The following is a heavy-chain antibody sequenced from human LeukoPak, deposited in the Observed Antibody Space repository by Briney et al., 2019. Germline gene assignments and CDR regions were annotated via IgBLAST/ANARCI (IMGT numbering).Heavy chain of an antibody. Sequence: ASETLSLTCTVSGGSISSYYWSWIRQPAGKGLEWIGRIYTSGSTNYNPPLKSRVTMSVDTSKNQFSLKLSSVTAADTAVYYCARDLHYGSGTTETGFDPWGQGTLVTVSS. CDR2: IYTSGST. CDR1: GGSISSYY. J-gene: IGHJ5*02. V-gene: IGHV4-4*07. D-gene: IGHD3-10*01. CDR3: ARDLHYGSGTTETGFDP.